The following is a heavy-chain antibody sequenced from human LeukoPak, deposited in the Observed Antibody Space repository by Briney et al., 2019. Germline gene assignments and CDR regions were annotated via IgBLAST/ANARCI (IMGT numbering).Heavy chain of an antibody. V-gene: IGHV3-30*04. CDR2: ISDDGKKE. CDR3: AKDTGYSYGAPSDYYYGMDV. D-gene: IGHD5-18*01. J-gene: IGHJ6*02. Sequence: GGSLRLSCAASGFTFSRDAMHWVRQAPGKGLEWVAVISDDGKKEYYLDSVKGRFTISRDNSKNTLYLQMNSLRAEDTAVYYCAKDTGYSYGAPSDYYYGMDVWGQGTTVTVSS. CDR1: GFTFSRDA.